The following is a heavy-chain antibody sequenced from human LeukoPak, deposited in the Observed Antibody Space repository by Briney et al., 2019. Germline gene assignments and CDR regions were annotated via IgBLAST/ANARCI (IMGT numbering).Heavy chain of an antibody. CDR1: GFTFSSYW. D-gene: IGHD2-15*01. CDR2: IKQDGNQK. Sequence: GGSLRLSCAASGFTFSSYWMSWVRQAPGKGLEWVAIIKQDGNQKNYVDSVKGRFTISRDNAKNSLYLQMNSLRAEDTAVYYCVRGLVGYCSGGAWDGTCFDYWGQGTLVSVSS. CDR3: VRGLVGYCSGGAWDGTCFDY. J-gene: IGHJ4*02. V-gene: IGHV3-7*03.